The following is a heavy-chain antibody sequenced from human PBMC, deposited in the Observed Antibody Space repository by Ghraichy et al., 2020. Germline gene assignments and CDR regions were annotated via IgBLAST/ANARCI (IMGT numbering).Heavy chain of an antibody. J-gene: IGHJ4*02. D-gene: IGHD5-24*01. CDR2: IYYSGST. V-gene: IGHV4-61*01. Sequence: SETLSLTCTVSGGSVSSGSYYWSWIRQPPGKGLEWIGYIYYSGSTNYNPSLKSRVTISVDTSKNQFSLKLSSVTAADTAVYYCARFALEMATIGESYWGQGTLVTVSS. CDR1: GGSVSSGSYY. CDR3: ARFALEMATIGESY.